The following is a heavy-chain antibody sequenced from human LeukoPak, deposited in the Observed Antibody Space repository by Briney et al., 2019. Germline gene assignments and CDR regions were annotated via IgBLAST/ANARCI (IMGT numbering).Heavy chain of an antibody. CDR2: ISGSSSYM. J-gene: IGHJ6*02. Sequence: GGSLRLSCAASGFTFSSYTMNRVRQAPGKGLEWVSSISGSSSYMYYADSVRGRFTISRDNAKNSLYLQMNSLRAEDTAVYYCARDRDVPAIGMDVWGQGTTVTVSS. CDR3: ARDRDVPAIGMDV. V-gene: IGHV3-21*06. CDR1: GFTFSSYT.